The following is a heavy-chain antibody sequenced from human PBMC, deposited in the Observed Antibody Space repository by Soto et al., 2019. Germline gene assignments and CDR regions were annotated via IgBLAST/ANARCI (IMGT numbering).Heavy chain of an antibody. D-gene: IGHD4-17*01. CDR1: GGSISSYY. V-gene: IGHV4-59*01. CDR2: IYYSGST. J-gene: IGHJ5*02. Sequence: SQTRSLTCTVSGGSISSYYSRWTRQPPGKGLEWIGYIYYSGSTNYNPSLKSRVTISVDTSKNQFSLKLSSVTAADTAVYYCARVLRADYGGNSNWFDPWGQGTPVTASS. CDR3: ARVLRADYGGNSNWFDP.